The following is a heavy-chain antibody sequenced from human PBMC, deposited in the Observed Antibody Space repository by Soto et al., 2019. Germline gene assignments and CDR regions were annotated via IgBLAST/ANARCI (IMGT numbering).Heavy chain of an antibody. Sequence: PGGNLRLSCAASGFTFSSYAMHWVRQPPGKGLEWVAVISYDGSNKYYADSVKGRFTISRDNSKNTLYLRMNSLTSEDTSVYYCVFHLSATPIASASLDDWGQVTMVTVS. CDR1: GFTFSSYA. CDR3: VFHLSATPIASASLDD. D-gene: IGHD2-21*02. V-gene: IGHV3-30-3*01. CDR2: ISYDGSNK. J-gene: IGHJ4*02.